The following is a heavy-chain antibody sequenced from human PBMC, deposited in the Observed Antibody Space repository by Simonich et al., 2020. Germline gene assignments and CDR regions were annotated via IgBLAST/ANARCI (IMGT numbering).Heavy chain of an antibody. CDR2: ISRRSSYK. V-gene: IGHV3-21*01. D-gene: IGHD3-3*01. CDR1: GFTFSSYS. Sequence: EVQLVESGGGLVKPGGSLRLSCAASGFTFSSYSMNWVRQAPVNGLECVSSISRRSSYKYYAGSVKGRFTISRDNAKNSLYLQMNSLRAEDTAVYYCARKRFLEWFFDYWGQGTLVTVSS. J-gene: IGHJ4*02. CDR3: ARKRFLEWFFDY.